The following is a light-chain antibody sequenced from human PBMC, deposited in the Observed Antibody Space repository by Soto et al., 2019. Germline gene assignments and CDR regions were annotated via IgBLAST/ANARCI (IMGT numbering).Light chain of an antibody. CDR1: QGISGW. Sequence: DIQVTQSPSSVSASVGDIVTITCRASQGISGWLAWYQQKPGEAPKLLIYAESNLQSGVPSRFSGSGSGTDLNLTINRLQPEDFATYYCQKAKSFPLTFGQGTRLEIK. CDR2: AES. V-gene: IGKV1D-12*01. CDR3: QKAKSFPLT. J-gene: IGKJ5*01.